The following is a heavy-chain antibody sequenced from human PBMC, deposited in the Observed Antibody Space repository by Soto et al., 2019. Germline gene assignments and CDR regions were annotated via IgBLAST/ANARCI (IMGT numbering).Heavy chain of an antibody. J-gene: IGHJ5*01. CDR1: GDSVSSNSAT. Sequence: QVQLQQSGPGLVKPSQTLSLTCAISGDSVSSNSATWDWIRQSPSRCLEWLGRTYYRSKWYNDYAVSVKSRITINPDTSNNQLSLQLNSLTPDDTAVYYCARLIGNSWLDSWGQGTLVTVSS. CDR3: ARLIGNSWLDS. V-gene: IGHV6-1*01. D-gene: IGHD2-8*01. CDR2: TYYRSKWYN.